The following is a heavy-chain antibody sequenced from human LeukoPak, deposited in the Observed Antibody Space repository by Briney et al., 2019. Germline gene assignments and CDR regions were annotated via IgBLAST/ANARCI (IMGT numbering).Heavy chain of an antibody. J-gene: IGHJ4*02. CDR2: INPNSGGT. CDR1: GYTFTGYY. CDR3: ALGIAARQWAEQKIDY. V-gene: IGHV1-2*02. Sequence: ASVKVSCKASGYTFTGYYMHWVRQAPGQGLEWMGWINPNSGGTNYAQKFQGRVTMTRDTSISTAYMELSRLRSDDTAVYYCALGIAARQWAEQKIDYWGQGTLVTVSS. D-gene: IGHD6-6*01.